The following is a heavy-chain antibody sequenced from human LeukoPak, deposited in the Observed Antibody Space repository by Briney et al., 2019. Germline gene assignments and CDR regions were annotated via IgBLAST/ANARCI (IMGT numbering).Heavy chain of an antibody. CDR3: TKRVKYGGTWDHFAD. Sequence: GGSLRLSCTASGFTFGDYAMSWVRQAPGKGLEWVSTVNADGGNTYYADSVKGRFTISRDNSKSTLILQMNSLRVEDTALYYCTKRVKYGGTWDHFADWGQGTLVTVSS. CDR1: GFTFGDYA. D-gene: IGHD1-26*01. V-gene: IGHV3-23*01. J-gene: IGHJ4*02. CDR2: VNADGGNT.